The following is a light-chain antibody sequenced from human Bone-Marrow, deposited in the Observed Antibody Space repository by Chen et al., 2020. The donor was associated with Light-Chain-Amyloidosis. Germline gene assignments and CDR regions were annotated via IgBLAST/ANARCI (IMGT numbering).Light chain of an antibody. CDR2: DDS. Sequence: SYVLTQPSSASVAPGQTANIACGGNNIGSTSVHWYQQTPGQAPLLVVYDDSDRPSGIPERLSGSNSGNTATLTISRVEAGDEADYYCQVWDRSSDRPVFGGGTKLTVL. CDR3: QVWDRSSDRPV. CDR1: NIGSTS. V-gene: IGLV3-21*02. J-gene: IGLJ3*02.